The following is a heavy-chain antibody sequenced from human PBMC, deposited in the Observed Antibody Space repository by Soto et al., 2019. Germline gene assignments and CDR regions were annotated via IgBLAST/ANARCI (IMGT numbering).Heavy chain of an antibody. J-gene: IGHJ6*02. V-gene: IGHV1-69*13. CDR1: GGTLIRDL. Sequence: SVNLSVKASGGTLIRDLGGWGRLKPGQGLEWMGGIIPIFGTANYAQKFQGRVTITADESTSTAYMELSSLRSEDTAVYYCARKTVTTYYYYYGMDIWGQRTTGTLSS. CDR2: IIPIFGTA. D-gene: IGHD4-17*01. CDR3: ARKTVTTYYYYYGMDI.